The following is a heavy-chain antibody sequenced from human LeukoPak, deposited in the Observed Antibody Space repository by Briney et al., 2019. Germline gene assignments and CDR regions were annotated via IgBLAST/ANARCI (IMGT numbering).Heavy chain of an antibody. Sequence: SETLSLTCTVSGGSISSYYWSWIRQPPGKGLEWIGYIYYSGSTNYNPSLKSRVTISVDTSKNQFSLKLSSVTAADTAVYYCAREGPQPGAFGIWGQGTMVTVSS. CDR2: IYYSGST. J-gene: IGHJ3*02. D-gene: IGHD1-14*01. V-gene: IGHV4-59*01. CDR3: AREGPQPGAFGI. CDR1: GGSISSYY.